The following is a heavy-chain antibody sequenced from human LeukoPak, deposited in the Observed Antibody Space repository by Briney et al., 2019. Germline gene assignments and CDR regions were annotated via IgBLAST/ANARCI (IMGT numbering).Heavy chain of an antibody. CDR2: IKQDGSEK. V-gene: IGHV3-7*01. CDR3: ARDRYSSGWSDYMDV. CDR1: GFTFSSYW. D-gene: IGHD6-19*01. J-gene: IGHJ6*03. Sequence: GGSLRLSCAASGFTFSSYWLSWVRQAPGKGLEWVANIKQDGSEKYYVDSVKGRFTISRDNAKNSLYLQMNSLRAEDTAVYYCARDRYSSGWSDYMDVWGKGTTVTVSS.